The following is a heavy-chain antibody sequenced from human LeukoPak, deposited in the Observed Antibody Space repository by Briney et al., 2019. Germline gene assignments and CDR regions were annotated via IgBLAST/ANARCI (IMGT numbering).Heavy chain of an antibody. Sequence: ASVKVSCKASGYTFTSYYMHWVRQAPGQGLEWMGIINPSGGSTSYAQKFQGRVTMTRDTSTSTVYMELSSLRAEDTAVYYCAKTHYGSGSYLLWDYWGQGTLVTVSS. CDR3: AKTHYGSGSYLLWDY. J-gene: IGHJ4*02. CDR1: GYTFTSYY. V-gene: IGHV1-46*01. CDR2: INPSGGST. D-gene: IGHD3-10*01.